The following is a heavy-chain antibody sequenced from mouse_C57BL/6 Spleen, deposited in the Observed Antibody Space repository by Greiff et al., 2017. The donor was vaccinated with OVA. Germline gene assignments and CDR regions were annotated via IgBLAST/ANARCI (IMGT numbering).Heavy chain of an antibody. J-gene: IGHJ3*01. D-gene: IGHD1-1*01. CDR2: IYWDDAK. CDR3: ARRGDYYGSSYDWFAY. V-gene: IGHV8-12*01. CDR1: GFSLSPSGMG. Sequence: QVTLKESGPGILQSSQTLSLSCSFSGFSLSPSGMGVSWLRQPSGQGLEWLAHIYWDDAKRYNPSLKSRLTMSKDTSRNQVFLKITSVDTADTATYYCARRGDYYGSSYDWFAYWGQGTLVTVSA.